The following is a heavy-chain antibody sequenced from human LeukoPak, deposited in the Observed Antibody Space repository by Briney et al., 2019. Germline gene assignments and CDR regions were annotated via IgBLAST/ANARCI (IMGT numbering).Heavy chain of an antibody. Sequence: ASVKVSCKASGDSFSNYGFAWVRQAPGQGLEWMGWISADSGDRYHAQNFQHRVTMTTDTSTTTGYMELRSLRSDDTAVYYCASGSYLWGGMDVWGQGTTVTVSS. V-gene: IGHV1-18*01. J-gene: IGHJ6*02. CDR3: ASGSYLWGGMDV. CDR2: ISADSGDR. D-gene: IGHD1-26*01. CDR1: GDSFSNYG.